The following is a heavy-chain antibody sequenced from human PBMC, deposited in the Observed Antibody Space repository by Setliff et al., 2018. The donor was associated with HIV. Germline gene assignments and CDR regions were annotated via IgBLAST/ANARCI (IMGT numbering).Heavy chain of an antibody. D-gene: IGHD3-3*01. J-gene: IGHJ3*02. CDR2: MYYIGNT. CDR1: GGSMSSHY. CDR3: ARVPRITTLRNAFDI. Sequence: SETLSLTCTVSGGSMSSHYWSWIRQPPGKGLEWIGYMYYIGNTDYNPSLKSRVTISIDTSKNQFSLKLSSVTAADTAIYYCARVPRITTLRNAFDIWGQGTMVTVSS. V-gene: IGHV4-59*11.